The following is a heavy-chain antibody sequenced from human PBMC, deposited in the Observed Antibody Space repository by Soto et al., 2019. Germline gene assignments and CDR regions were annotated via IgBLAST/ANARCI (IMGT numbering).Heavy chain of an antibody. D-gene: IGHD3-22*01. CDR2: ISYDGSNK. J-gene: IGHJ4*02. CDR3: AKTYYYDSSGHIDY. V-gene: IGHV3-30*18. Sequence: SLRLSCAASGFTFSSYGMHWVRQAPGKGLEWVAVISYDGSNKYYADSVRGRFTISRDNSKNTLYLQMNSLRAEDTAVYYCAKTYYYDSSGHIDYWGQGTLVTVSS. CDR1: GFTFSSYG.